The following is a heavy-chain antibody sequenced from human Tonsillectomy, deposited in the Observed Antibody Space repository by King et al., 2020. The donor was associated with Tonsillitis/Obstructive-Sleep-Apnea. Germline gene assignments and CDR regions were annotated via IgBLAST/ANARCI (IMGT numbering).Heavy chain of an antibody. D-gene: IGHD3-10*01. CDR1: GFTFSDYY. CDR2: ISPGGSDT. V-gene: IGHV3-11*05. CDR3: ARDIHRSGYYGAGNYYSGFDY. Sequence: VQLVESGGDLVKPGGSVRLSCVASGFTFSDYYMSWIRQAPGKGLEWLSCISPGGSDTKYPDSVKGRFTTARDNAGHSLHLQMNSLTAEDTALYYCARDIHRSGYYGAGNYYSGFDYWGLGALVTVSS. J-gene: IGHJ4*02.